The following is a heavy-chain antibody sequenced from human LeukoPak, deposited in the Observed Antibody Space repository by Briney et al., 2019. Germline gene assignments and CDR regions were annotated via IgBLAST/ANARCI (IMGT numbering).Heavy chain of an antibody. V-gene: IGHV4-39*01. CDR3: AVAGARYSDTGGLYAFDF. CDR2: IYYSGSP. D-gene: IGHD2-8*02. J-gene: IGHJ3*01. CDR1: GASITSSNHF. Sequence: SETLSLTCTVSGASITSSNHFWGWIRQPPGKGLEWIGTIYYSGSPHSNPSLKSRVTISIDASKNQFSLRLCSVTAADTAVYYCAVAGARYSDTGGLYAFDFWGRGTMVTVSS.